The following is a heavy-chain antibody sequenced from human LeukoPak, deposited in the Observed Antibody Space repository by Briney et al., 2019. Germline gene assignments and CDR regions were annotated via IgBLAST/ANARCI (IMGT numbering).Heavy chain of an antibody. D-gene: IGHD6-13*01. CDR3: TTDDSRIKAALDY. Sequence: GGSLRLSCGASAFTFSNAGMTWVRQAPGKGLEWVGRIRSKIDGGATDYAAPVKGRFTISRDDSKNTLYLQMNSLRTEDTAVYSCTTDDSRIKAALDYWGQGALVTVSS. J-gene: IGHJ4*02. V-gene: IGHV3-15*01. CDR2: IRSKIDGGAT. CDR1: AFTFSNAG.